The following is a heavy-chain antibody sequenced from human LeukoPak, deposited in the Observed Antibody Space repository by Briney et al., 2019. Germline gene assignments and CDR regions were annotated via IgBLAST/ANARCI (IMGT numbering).Heavy chain of an antibody. V-gene: IGHV3-53*01. CDR2: ISNGGDT. J-gene: IGHJ4*02. Sequence: GGSLRLSCAASGFAVRDNYMSWVRQAPGKGLESVSVISNGGDTYYADSVKGRFTISRDNSRNMLFLQMNSLRADDTAVYYCAKDLVVGALDYWGQGTLVTVSS. D-gene: IGHD1-26*01. CDR3: AKDLVVGALDY. CDR1: GFAVRDNY.